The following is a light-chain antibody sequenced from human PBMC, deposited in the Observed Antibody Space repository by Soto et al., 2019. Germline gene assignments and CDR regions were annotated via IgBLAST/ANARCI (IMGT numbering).Light chain of an antibody. Sequence: DTLMTQSPSTLSASSGAIATLSCRASQSISSNLAWYQQKPGQAPRLLIYGASTRATGIPARFTGSGSGTEFTLTISSLQSEDFAVYYCQQYNNWPLTFGGGTKVDIK. CDR3: QQYNNWPLT. CDR1: QSISSN. V-gene: IGKV3-15*01. CDR2: GAS. J-gene: IGKJ4*01.